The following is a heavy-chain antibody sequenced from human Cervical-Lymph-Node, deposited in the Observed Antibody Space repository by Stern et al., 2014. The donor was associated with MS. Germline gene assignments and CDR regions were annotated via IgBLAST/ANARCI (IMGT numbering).Heavy chain of an antibody. J-gene: IGHJ4*02. CDR2: IYYSGST. D-gene: IGHD3-3*01. CDR1: GGSVSSGRYY. CDR3: ARVSYDFWSGYYPFDY. Sequence: VKLQESGPGLVKPSETLSLTCTVSGGSVSSGRYYWSWIRQPPGKGLEWIGYIYYSGSTHYTPSLKSRVSISVDTSKNQFSLNLSSVTAADTAVYYCARVSYDFWSGYYPFDYWGQGTLVTVSS. V-gene: IGHV4-61*01.